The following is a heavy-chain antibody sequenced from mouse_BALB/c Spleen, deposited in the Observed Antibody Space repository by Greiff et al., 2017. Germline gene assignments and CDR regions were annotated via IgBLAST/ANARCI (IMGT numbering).Heavy chain of an antibody. J-gene: IGHJ4*01. CDR3: AKEGLHAMDY. CDR2: IYPGDGDT. V-gene: IGHV1-87*01. CDR1: GYTFTSYW. Sequence: QVQPQQSGAELARPGASVKLSCKASGYTFTSYWMQWVKQRPGQGLEWIGAIYPGDGDTRYTQKFKGKATLTADKPSSTAYMQLSSLASEDSAVYYCAKEGLHAMDYWGQGTSVTVSS. D-gene: IGHD3-1*01.